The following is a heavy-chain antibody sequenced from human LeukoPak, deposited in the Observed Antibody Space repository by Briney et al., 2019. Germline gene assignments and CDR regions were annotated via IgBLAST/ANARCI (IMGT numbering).Heavy chain of an antibody. Sequence: ASVKVSCKASGYTFTSYAMHWVRQAPGQRLEWMGWINAGNGNTKYSQKFQGRVTITRDTSASTAYMELSSLRAEDTAVYYCARAATTVTDFDYRGQGTLVTVSS. CDR1: GYTFTSYA. J-gene: IGHJ4*02. CDR3: ARAATTVTDFDY. CDR2: INAGNGNT. D-gene: IGHD4-17*01. V-gene: IGHV1-3*01.